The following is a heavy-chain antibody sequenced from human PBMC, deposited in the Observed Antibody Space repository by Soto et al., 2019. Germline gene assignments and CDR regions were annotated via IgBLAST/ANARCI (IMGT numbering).Heavy chain of an antibody. CDR3: ARRTNYGDYSFDY. Sequence: SETLSLTCAFSGGSISSGGYSWSWIRQPPGKGLEWIGYMYHSGSTYNNPSLNSRVTISVDTSKNHFSLKLNSVTAADTAVYYCARRTNYGDYSFDYWGQGTLVTVSS. CDR2: MYHSGST. CDR1: GGSISSGGYS. J-gene: IGHJ4*02. V-gene: IGHV4-30-2*01. D-gene: IGHD4-17*01.